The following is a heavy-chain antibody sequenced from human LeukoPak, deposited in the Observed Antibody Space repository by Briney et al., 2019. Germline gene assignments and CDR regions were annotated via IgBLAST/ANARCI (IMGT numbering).Heavy chain of an antibody. J-gene: IGHJ4*02. CDR2: ISYSGST. D-gene: IGHD1-7*01. CDR3: ARHKGGTTYDY. V-gene: IGHV4-59*08. CDR1: GGSISSYY. Sequence: SETLSLTCTVSGGSISSYYWSWIRQPPGKGLEWIGYISYSGSTNYNASLQSRVTMSVDMSKNQFSLKVRSVTAADTAVYYCARHKGGTTYDYWGQGTLVTVSS.